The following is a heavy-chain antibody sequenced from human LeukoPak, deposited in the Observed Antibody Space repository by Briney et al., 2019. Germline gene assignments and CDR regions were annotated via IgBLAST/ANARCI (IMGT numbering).Heavy chain of an antibody. Sequence: VASVKVSCKASGYTFTSYYMHWVRQAPGQGLEWMGWINPNSGGTNYAQKFQGRVTMTRDTSISTAYMELSRLRSDDTAVYYCARWGCGYSSSLILDYWGQGTLVTVSS. V-gene: IGHV1-2*02. D-gene: IGHD6-13*01. J-gene: IGHJ4*02. CDR3: ARWGCGYSSSLILDY. CDR2: INPNSGGT. CDR1: GYTFTSYY.